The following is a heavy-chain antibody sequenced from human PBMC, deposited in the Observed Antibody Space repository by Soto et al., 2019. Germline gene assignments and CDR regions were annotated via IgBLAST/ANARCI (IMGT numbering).Heavy chain of an antibody. CDR1: GGSFSGYY. Sequence: PSETLSLTCAVYGGSFSGYYWSWIRQPPGKGLEWIGEINHSGSTNYNPSLKSRVTISVDTSKNQFSLKLSSVTAADTAVYYCAREGGITGTTTYYYGMDVWGQGTTVTVSS. J-gene: IGHJ6*02. CDR3: AREGGITGTTTYYYGMDV. D-gene: IGHD1-7*01. V-gene: IGHV4-34*01. CDR2: INHSGST.